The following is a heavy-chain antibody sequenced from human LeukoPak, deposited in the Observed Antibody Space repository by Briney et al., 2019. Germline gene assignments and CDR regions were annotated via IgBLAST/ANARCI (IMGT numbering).Heavy chain of an antibody. CDR1: GFTFSSYW. Sequence: GGSLRLSCAASGFTFSSYWMHWLRQVPWKGLVSVSRIYTDVTITTYADSVKGRFNISRDKARNTMYLQMHSLRAEDTAVYYCVRVANESCGSSTCYRHFDYWGQGTLVAVSS. V-gene: IGHV3-74*01. J-gene: IGHJ4*02. CDR2: IYTDVTIT. CDR3: VRVANESCGSSTCYRHFDY. D-gene: IGHD2-2*01.